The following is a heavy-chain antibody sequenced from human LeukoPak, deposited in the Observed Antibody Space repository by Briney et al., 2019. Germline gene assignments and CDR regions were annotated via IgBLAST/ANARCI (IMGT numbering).Heavy chain of an antibody. Sequence: KTGGSLRLSCAASGFTFSSYSMNWVRQAPGKGLEWVSSISSSSSYIYYADSVKGRFTISRDNAKNSLYLQMNSLRAEDTAVYYCAREGYSSRVNWFDPWGQGTLVTVSS. CDR2: ISSSSSYI. D-gene: IGHD6-13*01. J-gene: IGHJ5*02. CDR3: AREGYSSRVNWFDP. V-gene: IGHV3-21*01. CDR1: GFTFSSYS.